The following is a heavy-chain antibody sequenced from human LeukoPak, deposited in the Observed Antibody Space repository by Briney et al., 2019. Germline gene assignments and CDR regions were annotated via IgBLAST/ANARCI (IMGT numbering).Heavy chain of an antibody. D-gene: IGHD4-17*01. J-gene: IGHJ4*02. V-gene: IGHV1-24*01. CDR1: GYTLTEIS. CDR3: ATEIVGYGDVHYFDS. CDR2: FNPEDVDT. Sequence: ASVKVSCKVSGYTLTEISMHWVRQAPGQGLEWMGGFNPEDVDTIYARSFQGRLTVTEDTSTDTAYMELSSLRAEDTAMYYCATEIVGYGDVHYFDSWGQGTLVTVSS.